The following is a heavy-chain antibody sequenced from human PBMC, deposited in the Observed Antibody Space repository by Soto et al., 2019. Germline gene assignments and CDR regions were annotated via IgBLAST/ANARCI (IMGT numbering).Heavy chain of an antibody. CDR2: TFPIFVTA. D-gene: IGHD2-8*01. Sequence: QVQLVQSGAEVKKPGSSVKVSCKASGGTFSSYAIAWLRQAPGQGLGWMGGTFPIFVTANYEQRFQGRVTITTDESTSTAYMELSSLRSEDTAVYYCARSWLMVYAIEAGWFDPWGQGTLVTVSS. J-gene: IGHJ5*02. V-gene: IGHV1-69*01. CDR3: ARSWLMVYAIEAGWFDP. CDR1: GGTFSSYA.